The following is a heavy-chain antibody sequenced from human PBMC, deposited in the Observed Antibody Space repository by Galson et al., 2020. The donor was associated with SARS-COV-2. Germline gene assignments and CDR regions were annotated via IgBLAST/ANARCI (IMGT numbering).Heavy chain of an antibody. CDR1: GYTFSSYA. V-gene: IGHV7-4-1*01. D-gene: IGHD1-26*01. CDR2: INTKTGNP. CDR3: ARPDGSTDALDV. Sequence: ASVKVSCKASGYTFSSYAMNWVRQAPGQGLEWMGWINTKTGNPTYAQGFTGRFVFSLGTSVSTAYLQIWGLKAEDTAVYYCARPDGSTDALDVWGQGTLITVSS. J-gene: IGHJ3*01.